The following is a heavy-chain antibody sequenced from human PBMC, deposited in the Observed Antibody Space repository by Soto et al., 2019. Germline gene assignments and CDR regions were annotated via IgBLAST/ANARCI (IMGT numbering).Heavy chain of an antibody. D-gene: IGHD6-19*01. CDR1: GGSISSYY. Sequence: QVQMQESGPGLVKPSETLSLTCTVSGGSISSYYWTWIRQPPAKGLECIGHIYYSGSTNYNPSLKSRDTISVDTSKNQFFLKLSSVIAADTAVYYCVRDGYSSGWYDYWGQGTLVTVSS. V-gene: IGHV4-59*01. J-gene: IGHJ4*02. CDR2: IYYSGST. CDR3: VRDGYSSGWYDY.